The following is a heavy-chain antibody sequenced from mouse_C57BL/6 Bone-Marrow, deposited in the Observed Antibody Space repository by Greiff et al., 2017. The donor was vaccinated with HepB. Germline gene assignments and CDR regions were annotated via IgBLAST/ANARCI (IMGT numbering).Heavy chain of an antibody. CDR1: GYTFTSYW. Sequence: VQLQQPGAELVKPGASVKLSCKASGYTFTSYWMHWVKQRPGQGLEWIGMIHPNSGSTNYNEKFKSKATLTVDKSSSTAYMQLISLTSEDSAVYYCARSGDYDLYYFDYWGQGTTLTVSS. D-gene: IGHD2-4*01. J-gene: IGHJ2*01. CDR3: ARSGDYDLYYFDY. V-gene: IGHV1-64*01. CDR2: IHPNSGST.